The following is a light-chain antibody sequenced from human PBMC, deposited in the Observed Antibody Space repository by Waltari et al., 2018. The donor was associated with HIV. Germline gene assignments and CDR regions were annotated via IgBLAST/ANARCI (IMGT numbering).Light chain of an antibody. J-gene: IGKJ4*01. CDR3: MQALQTPT. CDR1: QSLLRSNGYND. Sequence: EIVMTQSPISVAVTPGEPASISCKSSQSLLRSNGYNDLHGYLRKPVQAPHLLICLAVNRASGVPDRFSGSGSGTYCTLKISRVEPEDVGVYDGMQALQTPTFGGGTKVEIK. V-gene: IGKV2-28*01. CDR2: LAV.